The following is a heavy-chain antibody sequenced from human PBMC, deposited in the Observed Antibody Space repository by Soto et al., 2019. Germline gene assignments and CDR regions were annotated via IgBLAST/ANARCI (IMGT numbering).Heavy chain of an antibody. J-gene: IGHJ4*02. CDR2: IYWDGDK. CDR1: GFALSTDGVG. V-gene: IGHV2-5*02. CDR3: AQTAVHQTSYFDY. D-gene: IGHD1-1*01. Sequence: QITLKESGPTQMKPTQTLTLTCTYSGFALSTDGVGVGGIRQPPGKALEWLAIIYWDGDKRYIPSLQNRLTITKDTSNNEVVLTMTNMDPVHTATYYCAQTAVHQTSYFDYWGQGTLVTVSS.